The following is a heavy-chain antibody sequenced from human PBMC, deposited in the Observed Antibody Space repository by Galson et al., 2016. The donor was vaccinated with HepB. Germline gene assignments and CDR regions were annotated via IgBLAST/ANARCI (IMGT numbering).Heavy chain of an antibody. CDR2: IKPDGSDK. CDR3: ATGVKGAPVGAAGTLFYFDF. D-gene: IGHD6-13*01. Sequence: SLRLSCATSEFSFSNFWMTWVRQAPGKGLEWVANIKPDGSDKYYADSVKGRISITPDTSTNQFSLQLESMAPEDSAVYYCATGVKGAPVGAAGTLFYFDFWALGTLVTVSS. J-gene: IGHJ4*02. V-gene: IGHV3-7*01. CDR1: EFSFSNFW.